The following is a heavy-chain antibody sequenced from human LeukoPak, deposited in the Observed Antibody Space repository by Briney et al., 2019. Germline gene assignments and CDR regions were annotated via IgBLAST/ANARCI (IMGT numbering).Heavy chain of an antibody. V-gene: IGHV4-4*02. J-gene: IGHJ3*02. CDR3: AKSNGYGLVDI. D-gene: IGHD3-10*01. CDR1: GGSISSRNW. Sequence: SGTLSLTCAVSGGSISSRNWWSWVRQPPGKGLEWIAEIHHSGSTNYNPSLKSRVTISVDKSKNQFSLKLSSVTAADTAVYYCAKSNGYGLVDIWGQGTMVTVSS. CDR2: IHHSGST.